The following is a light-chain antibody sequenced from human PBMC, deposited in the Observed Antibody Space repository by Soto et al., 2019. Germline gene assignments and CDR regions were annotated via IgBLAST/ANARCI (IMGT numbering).Light chain of an antibody. J-gene: IGLJ3*02. CDR3: CSYAGSSTFEV. V-gene: IGLV2-23*02. CDR2: EVS. CDR1: SSDVGSYNL. Sequence: QSALTQPASVSVSPGQSITISCTGTSSDVGSYNLVSWYQQHPGKAPKLMIYEVSKRPSGVSNRFSGSKSGNTASLTISGLQAEDEADYYCCSYAGSSTFEVFGGGTKLTVL.